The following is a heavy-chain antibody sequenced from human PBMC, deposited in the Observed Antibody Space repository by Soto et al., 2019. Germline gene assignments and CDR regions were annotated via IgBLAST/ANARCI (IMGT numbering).Heavy chain of an antibody. Sequence: SETLSLICTVSGGSISSYYWSWIRQPAGKGLEWVGRIYTSGSTNNNPSLKGRVTMSVDTSKNQLSLKLSSVTAADTAVYYCARESRTGYDYVWGSYKYWVQGTLVTVS. J-gene: IGHJ4*02. CDR1: GGSISSYY. D-gene: IGHD3-16*01. CDR2: IYTSGST. V-gene: IGHV4-4*07. CDR3: ARESRTGYDYVWGSYKY.